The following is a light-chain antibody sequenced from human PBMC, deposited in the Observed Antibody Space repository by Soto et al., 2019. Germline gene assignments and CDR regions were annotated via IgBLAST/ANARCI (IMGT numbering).Light chain of an antibody. CDR2: KAS. V-gene: IGKV1-5*03. CDR1: QSISSW. J-gene: IGKJ1*01. CDR3: QQYYSYWT. Sequence: DIQMTQSPSTLSASVGDRVTIACRASQSISSWLAWYQQKPGKAPKLLISKASNLEGGVPSRFSGSGSGTEFTLTISSLQPDDFATYYCQQYYSYWTFGQGTKVDIK.